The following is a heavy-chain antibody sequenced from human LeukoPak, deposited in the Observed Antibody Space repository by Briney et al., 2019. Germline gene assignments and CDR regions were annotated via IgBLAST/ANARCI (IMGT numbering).Heavy chain of an antibody. CDR2: IYHSGST. CDR3: ARVPSESGSAYYFDY. V-gene: IGHV4-4*02. CDR1: GGSISSSNW. D-gene: IGHD1-26*01. Sequence: SGTLSLTCAVSGGSISSSNWWSWARQPPGKGLEWIGEIYHSGSTNYNPSLKSRVTISVDKSKNQFSLKLSSVTAADTAVYYCARVPSESGSAYYFDYWGQGTLVTVSS. J-gene: IGHJ4*02.